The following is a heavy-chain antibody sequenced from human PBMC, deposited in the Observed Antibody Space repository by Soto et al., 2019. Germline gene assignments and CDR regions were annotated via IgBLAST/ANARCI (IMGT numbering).Heavy chain of an antibody. Sequence: LRLSCTTSGFTFGDYAMSWVRQAPGKGLEWVGFIRSKAYGETTEYAASVKGRFTISRDDSKSVAYLQVNSLKTEDTAVYYCTKSPTMIVVEAFDYWGQGTLVTVSS. J-gene: IGHJ4*02. CDR1: GFTFGDYA. CDR3: TKSPTMIVVEAFDY. V-gene: IGHV3-49*04. D-gene: IGHD3-22*01. CDR2: IRSKAYGETT.